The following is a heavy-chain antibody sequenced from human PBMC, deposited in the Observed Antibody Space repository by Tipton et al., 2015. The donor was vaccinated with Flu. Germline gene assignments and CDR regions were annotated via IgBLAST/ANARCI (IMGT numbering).Heavy chain of an antibody. CDR1: GYTFTSSG. CDR2: ISAYNGNT. D-gene: IGHD3-22*01. CDR3: GGFPTYYYDSGEYSRLERWFDP. V-gene: IGHV1-18*01. Sequence: QLVQSGAEVKKPGASVKVSCKASGYTFTSSGLSWVRQAPGQGLEWMGWISAYNGNTNYAQKFQGRVTMTTDTSTSTAYMELRSLRSDDTAVFYCGGFPTYYYDSGEYSRLERWFDPWGQGNPVNVSS. J-gene: IGHJ5*02.